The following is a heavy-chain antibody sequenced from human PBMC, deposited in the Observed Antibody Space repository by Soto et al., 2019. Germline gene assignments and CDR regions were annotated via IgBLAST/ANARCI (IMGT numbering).Heavy chain of an antibody. Sequence: QVQLVQSGAEVKKPGASVKVSCKASGYTFTSYGISWVRQAPGQGLEWMGWISAYNGNTNYAQKLQGRVTMTTDTSTSTAYMELRSLRSDDTAVDYCARLEGELLWFGELSPDKYYFDYWGQGTLVTVSS. CDR2: ISAYNGNT. CDR1: GYTFTSYG. J-gene: IGHJ4*02. D-gene: IGHD3-10*01. CDR3: ARLEGELLWFGELSPDKYYFDY. V-gene: IGHV1-18*01.